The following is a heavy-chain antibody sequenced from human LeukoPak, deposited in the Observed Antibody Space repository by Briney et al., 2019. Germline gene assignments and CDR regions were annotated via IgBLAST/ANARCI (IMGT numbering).Heavy chain of an antibody. D-gene: IGHD6-13*01. CDR2: ISGSGGST. CDR3: AKEEYSSSWYGIEYFQH. CDR1: GFTFSSYA. Sequence: GGSLRLSCAASGFTFSSYAMSWVRQAPGKGLEWVSSISGSGGSTYYADSVKGRFTISRDTSKNTLFLQMNSLRAEDTAVYYCAKEEYSSSWYGIEYFQHWGQGTLVTVSS. J-gene: IGHJ1*01. V-gene: IGHV3-23*01.